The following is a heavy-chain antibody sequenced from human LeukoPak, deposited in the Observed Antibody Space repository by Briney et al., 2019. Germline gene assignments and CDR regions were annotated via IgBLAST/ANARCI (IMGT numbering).Heavy chain of an antibody. CDR2: ISAYNGNT. CDR3: ARDRLWGEDYAFDI. V-gene: IGHV1-18*01. D-gene: IGHD3-16*01. J-gene: IGHJ3*02. CDR1: VYTFTSYG. Sequence: GASVKVSCKASVYTFTSYGISWVRQPRAQGVEWMGWISAYNGNTNYAQKLQGRVTMTTDTSTSTAYMELRSLRSEDTDVYYCARDRLWGEDYAFDIWGQGTMVTVSS.